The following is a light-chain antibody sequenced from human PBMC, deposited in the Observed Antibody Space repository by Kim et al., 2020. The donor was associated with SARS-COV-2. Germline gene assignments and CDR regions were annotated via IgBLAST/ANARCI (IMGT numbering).Light chain of an antibody. CDR1: QDIDNY. CDR2: AAS. V-gene: IGKV1-9*01. CDR3: QYLKNYPLT. J-gene: IGKJ5*01. Sequence: IQLTQSPSSLSAKVGDRVTITCRATQDIDNYVAWYQQKPGKDPNLLISAASTLQSGVPSRFSGSGSGTDFALTINSLQPEDSAAYYCQYLKNYPLTFGQGTRLEIK.